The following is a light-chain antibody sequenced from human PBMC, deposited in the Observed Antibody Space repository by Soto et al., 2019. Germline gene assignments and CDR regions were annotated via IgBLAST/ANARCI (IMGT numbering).Light chain of an antibody. CDR1: QNVSSN. J-gene: IGKJ1*01. Sequence: EIVLTQSPATLSLSPGERATLSCRASQNVSSNLAWYQQKPGQAPRLLIYGASTRATGISARFSGSGSGTEFTLTISSLQSEDFAVYYCQQYNDWPRTFGQGTKVDIK. V-gene: IGKV3-15*01. CDR3: QQYNDWPRT. CDR2: GAS.